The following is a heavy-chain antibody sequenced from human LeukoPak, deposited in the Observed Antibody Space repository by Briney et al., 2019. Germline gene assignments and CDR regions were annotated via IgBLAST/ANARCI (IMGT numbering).Heavy chain of an antibody. CDR2: MKPNSGNT. Sequence: ASVKVSCKASGYTFTNYDINWVRQATGQGLEWMGLMKPNSGNTGYAQKLQGRVTFTRDTSISTAYMELSSLRSEDTAVYYCARGLGSFGLVPGADYWGQGTLVTVSS. CDR1: GYTFTNYD. CDR3: ARGLGSFGLVPGADY. D-gene: IGHD3-10*01. J-gene: IGHJ4*02. V-gene: IGHV1-8*03.